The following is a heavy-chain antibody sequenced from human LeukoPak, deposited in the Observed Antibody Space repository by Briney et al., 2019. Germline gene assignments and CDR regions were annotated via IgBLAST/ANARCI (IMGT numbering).Heavy chain of an antibody. Sequence: LRLSCVASGFTFSDYYMSWIRQPPGKGLEWTGSIDHSGSTYYNPSLKSRITISVDTSKNQFSLKLSSVTAADTAVYYCARDSALAQAVMFDYWGQGTLVTVSS. D-gene: IGHD6-19*01. CDR3: ARDSALAQAVMFDY. CDR2: IDHSGST. V-gene: IGHV4-38-2*02. J-gene: IGHJ4*02. CDR1: GFTFSDYY.